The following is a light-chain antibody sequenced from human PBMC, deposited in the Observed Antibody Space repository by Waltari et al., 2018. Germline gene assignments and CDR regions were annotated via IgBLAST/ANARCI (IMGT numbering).Light chain of an antibody. V-gene: IGLV1-40*01. CDR2: GNS. CDR1: GSTIGAGYD. J-gene: IGLJ2*01. Sequence: QSVLTQPPSVSGAPGQRGTISCTGSGSTIGAGYDVHGYQQLPGTAPKLLIYGNSNRPSGVPDRFSGSKSGTSASLAITGLQAEDEADYYCQSYDSSLSGSVFGGGTKLTVL. CDR3: QSYDSSLSGSV.